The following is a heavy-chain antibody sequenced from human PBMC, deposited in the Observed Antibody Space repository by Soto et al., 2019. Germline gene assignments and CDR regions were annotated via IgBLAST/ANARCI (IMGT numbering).Heavy chain of an antibody. CDR3: ARWSDNKVVDP. V-gene: IGHV3-33*01. CDR2: IWYDGSEK. D-gene: IGHD1-1*01. J-gene: IGHJ5*02. CDR1: GFTCRSHG. Sequence: QVQLVESGGGVVQPGRSLRLSCEASGFTCRSHGMHWVRQAPGKGLEWLAVIWYDGSEKYYADSVKGRFTISRDNSKNTLYLQMNSLTVEDTAVYYCARWSDNKVVDPWGQGTVVTVS.